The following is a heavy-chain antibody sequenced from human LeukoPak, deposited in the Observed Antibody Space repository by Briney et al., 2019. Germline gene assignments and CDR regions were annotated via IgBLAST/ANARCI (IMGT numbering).Heavy chain of an antibody. CDR2: INHSGST. Sequence: PSETLSLTCAVYGGSFSGYYWCWIRQPPGKGLEWIGEINHSGSTNYNPSLKSRVTISVDTSKNQFSLKLSSVTAADTAVYYCARGAAGPVYYWGQGTLVTVSS. J-gene: IGHJ4*02. CDR3: ARGAAGPVYY. CDR1: GGSFSGYY. D-gene: IGHD6-13*01. V-gene: IGHV4-34*01.